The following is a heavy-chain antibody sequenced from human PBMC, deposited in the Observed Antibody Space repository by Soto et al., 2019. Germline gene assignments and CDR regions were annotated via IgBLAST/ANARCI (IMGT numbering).Heavy chain of an antibody. CDR3: ARVREYYYGSGSYYVEDY. CDR1: GFTFSSYA. J-gene: IGHJ4*02. D-gene: IGHD3-10*01. CDR2: ISYDGSNK. Sequence: QVQLVESGGGVVQPGRSLRLSCAASGFTFSSYAMHWVRQAPGKGLEWVAVISYDGSNKYYADSVKGRFTISRDNSKNTLYLQMSSLRAEDMAVYYCARVREYYYGSGSYYVEDYWGQGTLVTVSS. V-gene: IGHV3-30-3*01.